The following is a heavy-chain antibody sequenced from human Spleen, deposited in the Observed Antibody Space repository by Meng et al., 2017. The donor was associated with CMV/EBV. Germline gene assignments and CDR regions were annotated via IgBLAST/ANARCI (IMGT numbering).Heavy chain of an antibody. CDR3: AKIITIFGGAFDI. D-gene: IGHD3-3*01. Sequence: GGSLRLSCEGCGFIFGDFWMNWVRQAPGKGLEWVASIEKAGREKFYVDSVKGRFTISRDNSKNTLYLQMNSLRAEDTAVYYCAKIITIFGGAFDIWGQGTMVTVSS. V-gene: IGHV3-7*03. CDR2: IEKAGREK. CDR1: GFIFGDFW. J-gene: IGHJ3*02.